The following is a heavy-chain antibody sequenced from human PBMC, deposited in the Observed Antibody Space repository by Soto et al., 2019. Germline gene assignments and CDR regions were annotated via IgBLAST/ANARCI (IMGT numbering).Heavy chain of an antibody. CDR3: ARLGDGRDGYNFIDYFDY. Sequence: SETLCLTCSVYGGSFSGYYWIWIRQPPGKGLEWIGEINHSGSTNYNPSLKSRVTISVDTSKNQFSLKLSSVTAADTAVYYCARLGDGRDGYNFIDYFDYWGQGTLVTVSS. CDR2: INHSGST. J-gene: IGHJ4*02. D-gene: IGHD5-12*01. CDR1: GGSFSGYY. V-gene: IGHV4-34*01.